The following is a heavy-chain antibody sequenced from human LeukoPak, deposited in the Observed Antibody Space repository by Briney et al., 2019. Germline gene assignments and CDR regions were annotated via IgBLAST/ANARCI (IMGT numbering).Heavy chain of an antibody. J-gene: IGHJ4*02. Sequence: ASVTVSCKASGGTFSSYAISWVRQAPGQGLEWMGRIIPILGIANYAQKFQGRVTITADKSTSTAYMELSSLRSEDTAVYYCARGPQGYDSSGYYSLTDYWGQGTLVTVSS. CDR1: GGTFSSYA. V-gene: IGHV1-69*04. CDR3: ARGPQGYDSSGYYSLTDY. D-gene: IGHD3-22*01. CDR2: IIPILGIA.